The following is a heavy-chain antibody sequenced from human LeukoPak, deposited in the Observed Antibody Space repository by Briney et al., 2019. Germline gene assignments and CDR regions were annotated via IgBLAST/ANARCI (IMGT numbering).Heavy chain of an antibody. CDR2: ISFGGGHI. J-gene: IGHJ6*02. V-gene: IGHV3-21*01. CDR3: ARIVLTPPYGMDV. CDR1: RFTFSSYS. D-gene: IGHD2/OR15-2a*01. Sequence: GGSLRLSRVASRFTFSSYSMTWVRRAPGTGLEWVSSISFGGGHIFCTDSVKGRFTIFRDDSKNSLYLEMNSLRAEDTAVYFCARIVLTPPYGMDVWGQGTTVTVSS.